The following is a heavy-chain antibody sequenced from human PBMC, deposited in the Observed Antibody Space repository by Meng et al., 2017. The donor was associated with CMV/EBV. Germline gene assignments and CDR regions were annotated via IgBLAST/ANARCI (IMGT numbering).Heavy chain of an antibody. CDR2: INPNSGGT. Sequence: ASVKVSCKASGYTFTGYYMHWARQAPGQGLEWMGWINPNSGGTNYAQKFQGRVTMTRDTSISTAYMELSRLRSDDTAVYYCAIVGDIVVVPAALWGQGTLVTVSS. CDR3: AIVGDIVVVPAAL. J-gene: IGHJ4*02. D-gene: IGHD2-2*01. V-gene: IGHV1-2*02. CDR1: GYTFTGYY.